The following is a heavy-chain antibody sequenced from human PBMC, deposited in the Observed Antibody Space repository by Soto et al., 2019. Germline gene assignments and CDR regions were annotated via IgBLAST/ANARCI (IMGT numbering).Heavy chain of an antibody. V-gene: IGHV5-51*01. J-gene: IGHJ2*01. CDR2: IHPRDSDT. CDR3: ARQHYDFWSGSDIGSSYFDF. D-gene: IGHD3-3*01. Sequence: GESLKISCQASGYYFTDHWIGWVRQMPGKGLEWMGIIHPRDSDTKYSPSFQGHVTFSVDTSISTAFLQWNSLKASDSAIYYCARQHYDFWSGSDIGSSYFDFWGRGTQVTVSS. CDR1: GYYFTDHW.